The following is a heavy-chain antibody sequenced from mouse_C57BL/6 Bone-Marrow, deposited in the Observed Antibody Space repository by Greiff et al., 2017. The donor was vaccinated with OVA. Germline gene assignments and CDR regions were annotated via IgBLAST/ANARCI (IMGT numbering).Heavy chain of an antibody. J-gene: IGHJ4*01. D-gene: IGHD1-1*01. CDR1: GFTFSDYY. CDR2: ISNGGGST. CDR3: ARNYGSSFYAMDY. Sequence: VKLVESGGGLVQPGGSLKLSCAASGFTFSDYYMYWVRQTPEKRLEWVAYISNGGGSTYYPDTVKGRFTISRDNAKNTLYLQMSRLKSEDTAMYYCARNYGSSFYAMDYWGQGTSVTVSS. V-gene: IGHV5-12*01.